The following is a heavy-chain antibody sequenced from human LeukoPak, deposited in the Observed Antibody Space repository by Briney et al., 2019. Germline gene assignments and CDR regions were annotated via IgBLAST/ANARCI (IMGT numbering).Heavy chain of an antibody. CDR1: GFTFSSYE. CDR3: ARMGWNYDY. Sequence: GGSLRLSCAASGFTFSSYEMNWVRQAPGKGLEWLSYISSSGSNIYYADSVKGRFTISRDNAKNSLYLQMNSLRAEDTAVYYCARMGWNYDYWGQGTLVTVSS. CDR2: ISSSGSNI. V-gene: IGHV3-48*03. J-gene: IGHJ4*02. D-gene: IGHD6-19*01.